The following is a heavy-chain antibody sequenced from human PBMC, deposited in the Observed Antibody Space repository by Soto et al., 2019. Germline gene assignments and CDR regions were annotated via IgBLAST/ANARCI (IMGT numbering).Heavy chain of an antibody. CDR3: AKGWSSDWYGSLDS. J-gene: IGHJ4*02. Sequence: EVQLLESGGGLVQPGGSLRLSCAASGFTLSSYAMSWVRQTPGKGLVWVSTIVASGTSTYYADSVKGRVTIAKDYSKNTLSLQITSLRAEDTALYYCAKGWSSDWYGSLDSWGLGILVNVSS. V-gene: IGHV3-23*01. CDR2: IVASGTST. CDR1: GFTLSSYA. D-gene: IGHD6-19*01.